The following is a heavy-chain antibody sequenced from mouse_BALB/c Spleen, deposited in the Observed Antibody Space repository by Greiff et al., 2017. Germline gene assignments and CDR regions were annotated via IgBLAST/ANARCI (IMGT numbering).Heavy chain of an antibody. Sequence: VQLQQSGAELVKPGASVKLSCTASGFNIKDTYMHWVKQRPEQGLEWIGRIDPANGNTKYDPKFQGKATITADTSSNTAYLQLSSLTSEDTAVYYCASYDGYYYWYFDVWGAGTTVTVSS. CDR2: IDPANGNT. CDR1: GFNIKDTY. CDR3: ASYDGYYYWYFDV. D-gene: IGHD2-3*01. J-gene: IGHJ1*01. V-gene: IGHV14-3*02.